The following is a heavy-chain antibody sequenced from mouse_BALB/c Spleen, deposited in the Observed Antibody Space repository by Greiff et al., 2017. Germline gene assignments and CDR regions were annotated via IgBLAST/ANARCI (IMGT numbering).Heavy chain of an antibody. D-gene: IGHD1-1*01. Sequence: VKLMESGPGLVQPSQSLSITCTVSGFSLTSYGVHWVRQSPGKGLEWLGVIWSGGSTDYNAAFISRLSISKDNSKSQVFFKMNSLQANDTAIYYCARNWGGSSYDYAMDYWGQGTSVTVSS. CDR3: ARNWGGSSYDYAMDY. CDR2: IWSGGST. V-gene: IGHV2-2*02. J-gene: IGHJ4*01. CDR1: GFSLTSYG.